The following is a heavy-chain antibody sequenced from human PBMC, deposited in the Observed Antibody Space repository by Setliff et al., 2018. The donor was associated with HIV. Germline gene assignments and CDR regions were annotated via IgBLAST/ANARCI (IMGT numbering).Heavy chain of an antibody. V-gene: IGHV1-46*01. CDR3: ATDNREGVGTPYYFDY. Sequence: ASVKVSCKASGYTFTSYHIHWVRQAPGQGLEWMGVINPSGGSTSYAQKFQGRVTMTRGTSSGTVYMELTSLRSDDTAMYYCATDNREGVGTPYYFDYWGQGTQVTVSS. J-gene: IGHJ4*02. D-gene: IGHD1-26*01. CDR2: INPSGGST. CDR1: GYTFTSYH.